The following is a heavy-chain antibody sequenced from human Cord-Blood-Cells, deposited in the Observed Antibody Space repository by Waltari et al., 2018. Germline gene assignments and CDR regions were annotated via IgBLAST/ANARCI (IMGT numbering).Heavy chain of an antibody. J-gene: IGHJ4*02. Sequence: LQLQESGPGLVKPSETLSLTCTVSGGSISSSSYYWGWIPQPPGKGLEWIGSIYYSGNTHQNPSLQDRVTISVNTAKNQFPLKLGSVTAADTGVYYCARHTLGGPVYYDYWGQGTLVTVSS. V-gene: IGHV4-39*01. D-gene: IGHD3-16*01. CDR3: ARHTLGGPVYYDY. CDR2: IYYSGNT. CDR1: GGSISSSSYY.